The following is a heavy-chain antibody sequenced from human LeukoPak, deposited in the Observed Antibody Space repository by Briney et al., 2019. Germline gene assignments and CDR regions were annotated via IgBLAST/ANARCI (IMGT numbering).Heavy chain of an antibody. J-gene: IGHJ4*02. CDR3: ARVVVVPAARRPLYYFDY. CDR2: IIPIFGTA. D-gene: IGHD2-2*01. CDR1: GGTFRSYA. Sequence: ASVKVSXRASGGTFRSYAISWVRQAPGQGLEWMGGIIPIFGTANYAQKFQGRVTITADESTSTAYMELSSLRSEDTAVYYCARVVVVPAARRPLYYFDYWGQGTLVTVSS. V-gene: IGHV1-69*01.